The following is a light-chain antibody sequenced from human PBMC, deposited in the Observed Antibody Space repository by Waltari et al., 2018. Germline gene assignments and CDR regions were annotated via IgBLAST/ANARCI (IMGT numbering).Light chain of an antibody. J-gene: IGLJ1*01. Sequence: QSALTQPASVSGSPGQSITISCTGTSRAVGRYKYAPWYQHHPDKAPRLLIYDVDVRPSGVSNRFSGSKSGNTATLTISGLQAEDEADYYCNSYTIISPLDVFGTGTKVTVL. CDR3: NSYTIISPLDV. CDR1: SRAVGRYKY. CDR2: DVD. V-gene: IGLV2-14*03.